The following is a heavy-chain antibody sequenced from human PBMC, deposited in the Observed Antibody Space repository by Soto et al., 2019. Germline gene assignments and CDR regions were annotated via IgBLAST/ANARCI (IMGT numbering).Heavy chain of an antibody. Sequence: SETLSLTCTVAGGSSGGYDWSWIRQPPGKGLEWIGYIYYSGSTNYNPSLKSRVTISVDTSKNQFSLKLSSVTAADTAVYYCARGVVPPTDLDYWGQGTLVTVSS. J-gene: IGHJ4*02. CDR1: GGSSGGYD. D-gene: IGHD3-16*02. CDR3: ARGVVPPTDLDY. V-gene: IGHV4-59*12. CDR2: IYYSGST.